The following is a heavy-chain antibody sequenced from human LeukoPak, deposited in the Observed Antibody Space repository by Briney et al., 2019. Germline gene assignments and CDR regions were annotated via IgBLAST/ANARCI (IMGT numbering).Heavy chain of an antibody. Sequence: PSETLSLTCTVSGGSISSSSYYWSWIRQPPGKGLECIGYMYYSGSTNYNPSLKSRVTISVDTSRNQFSLKLSSVTAADTAVYYCAGSRGYCSSTSCYGNFDYWGQGTLVTVSS. CDR1: GGSISSSSYY. CDR2: MYYSGST. CDR3: AGSRGYCSSTSCYGNFDY. V-gene: IGHV4-61*01. J-gene: IGHJ4*02. D-gene: IGHD2-2*01.